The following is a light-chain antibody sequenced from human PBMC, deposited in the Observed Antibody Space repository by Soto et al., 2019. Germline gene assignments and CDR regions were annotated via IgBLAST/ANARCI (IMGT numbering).Light chain of an antibody. CDR2: VDSDGSH. CDR3: QTWGTGIHWV. J-gene: IGLJ3*02. Sequence: QLVLTQSPSASASLGASVKLTCTLSSGHSSYAIAWHQQQPEKGPRYLMKVDSDGSHNKGDGIPARFSGSSSGAERYLTISSLQSEDEADYYCQTWGTGIHWVFGGGTKLTVL. CDR1: SGHSSYA. V-gene: IGLV4-69*01.